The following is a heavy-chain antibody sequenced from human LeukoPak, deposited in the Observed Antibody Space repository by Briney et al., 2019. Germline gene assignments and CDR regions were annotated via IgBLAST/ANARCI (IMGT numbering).Heavy chain of an antibody. CDR2: ISAYNGNT. J-gene: IGHJ5*02. D-gene: IGHD6-13*01. CDR1: VYTFTSYG. CDR3: AREGASSSWRNWFDP. V-gene: IGHV1-18*01. Sequence: ASVKVSCTASVYTFTSYGISWVRQAPGQGLEWMGWISAYNGNTNYAQKIQGRVTMTTDTSTSTAYMELRSLRSDDTAVYYCAREGASSSWRNWFDPWGQGTLVTVSS.